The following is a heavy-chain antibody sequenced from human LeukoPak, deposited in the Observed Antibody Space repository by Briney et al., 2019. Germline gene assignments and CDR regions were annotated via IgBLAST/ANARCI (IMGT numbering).Heavy chain of an antibody. D-gene: IGHD6-13*01. Sequence: GGSLRLSCAASGFAFQSYWMSWVRQAPGMGLEWVSAISGSGGNTYYADSVKGRFTISRDNSKNTLYLQMNSLRAEDTAVYYCARVGYEEAYDIWGQGTMVTVSS. CDR2: ISGSGGNT. CDR3: ARVGYEEAYDI. J-gene: IGHJ3*02. V-gene: IGHV3-23*01. CDR1: GFAFQSYW.